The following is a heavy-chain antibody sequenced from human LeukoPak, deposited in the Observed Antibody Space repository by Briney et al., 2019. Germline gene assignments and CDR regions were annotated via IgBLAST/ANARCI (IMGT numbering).Heavy chain of an antibody. Sequence: GGSLRPSCAASEFTFTSYELNWVRQAPGKGLEWVSYISSSGNTISYADSVKGRFTISRDNAKNSLYLQVISLRAEDTAVYYCARGPSIAARYDAFDIWGQGTMVTVSS. CDR1: EFTFTSYE. V-gene: IGHV3-48*03. CDR3: ARGPSIAARYDAFDI. D-gene: IGHD6-6*01. J-gene: IGHJ3*02. CDR2: ISSSGNTI.